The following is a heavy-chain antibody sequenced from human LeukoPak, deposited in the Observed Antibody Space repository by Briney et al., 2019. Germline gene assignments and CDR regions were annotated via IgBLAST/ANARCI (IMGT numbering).Heavy chain of an antibody. D-gene: IGHD3-10*01. CDR3: ANGGYGSGTSGAFDY. CDR1: GFTFHEYA. V-gene: IGHV3-43*02. Sequence: GGSLRLSCAASGFTFHEYAMHWVRQAPGKGLEWVSLISGDGRRTYYADSVKGRFTISRDNSRNSLHLQVNSLRTADTALYYCANGGYGSGTSGAFDYWGPGTQVIVSS. J-gene: IGHJ4*02. CDR2: ISGDGRRT.